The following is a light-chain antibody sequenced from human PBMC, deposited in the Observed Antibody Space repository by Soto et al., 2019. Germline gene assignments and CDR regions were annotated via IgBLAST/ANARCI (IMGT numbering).Light chain of an antibody. CDR3: SSKRDSSTLFV. Sequence: QSALTQPASVSGSPGQSITISCTGTSSDVGAYNYVSWYQHHPGKVPKLLIYEVTNRPSGVSDRFSGSKSGNTASLTISGLQAEEEADYYCSSKRDSSTLFVFGTGTKVNVL. V-gene: IGLV2-14*01. CDR1: SSDVGAYNY. J-gene: IGLJ1*01. CDR2: EVT.